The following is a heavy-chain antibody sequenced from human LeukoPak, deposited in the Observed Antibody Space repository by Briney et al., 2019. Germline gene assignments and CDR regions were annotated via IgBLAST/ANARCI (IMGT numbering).Heavy chain of an antibody. Sequence: ASVKVSCKASGYTFTGYYMHWVRQAPGQGLEWMGWINPNSGGTNYAQKFQGRVTMTRDTSISTAYMELSRLRSDDTAVYYCARDILRQQLDTEGGGIYYFDYWGQGTLVTVSS. CDR1: GYTFTGYY. V-gene: IGHV1-2*02. D-gene: IGHD6-13*01. CDR3: ARDILRQQLDTEGGGIYYFDY. CDR2: INPNSGGT. J-gene: IGHJ4*02.